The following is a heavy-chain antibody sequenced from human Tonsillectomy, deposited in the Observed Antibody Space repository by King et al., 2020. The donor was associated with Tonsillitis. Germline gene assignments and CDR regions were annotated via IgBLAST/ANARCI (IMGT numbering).Heavy chain of an antibody. V-gene: IGHV4-39*01. J-gene: IGHJ3*02. CDR1: GGSISSSNYY. CDR3: ARNVLGYCSGGSCYSGVLDI. CDR2: IYYSGST. Sequence: QLQESGPGLVKPSETLSLTCSVSGGSISSSNYYWGWIRQPPGKGLEWIGNIYYSGSTYYNPSLKSRVTISVDTSKKQFSLKLSSVTAADTAVYYCARNVLGYCSGGSCYSGVLDIWGQGTVVTVSS. D-gene: IGHD2-15*01.